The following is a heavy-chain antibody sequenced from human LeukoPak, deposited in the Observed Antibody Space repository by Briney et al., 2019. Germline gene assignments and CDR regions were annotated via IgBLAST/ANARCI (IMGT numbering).Heavy chain of an antibody. CDR3: ARDGQAGYSSGWYVY. V-gene: IGHV3-21*01. CDR2: ISSSSSYI. Sequence: GGSLRPSCAASGFTFSSYSMNWVRQAPGKGLEWVSSISSSSSYIYYADSVKGRFTISRDNAKNSLYLQMNSLRAEDTAVYYCARDGQAGYSSGWYVYWGQGTLVTVSS. D-gene: IGHD6-19*01. J-gene: IGHJ4*02. CDR1: GFTFSSYS.